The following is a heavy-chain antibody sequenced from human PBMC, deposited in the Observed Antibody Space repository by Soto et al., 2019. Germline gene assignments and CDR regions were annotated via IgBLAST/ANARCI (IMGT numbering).Heavy chain of an antibody. V-gene: IGHV3-23*01. Sequence: PGGSLRLSCAASGFTFSSYAMSWVRQAPGKGLEWVSAISGSGGSTYYADSVKGRFTISRDNSKNTLYLQMNSLRAEDTAVYYCAKHTSHSSSYTAHDSYYYYGMDVWGQGTTVTVSS. D-gene: IGHD6-13*01. J-gene: IGHJ6*02. CDR2: ISGSGGST. CDR3: AKHTSHSSSYTAHDSYYYYGMDV. CDR1: GFTFSSYA.